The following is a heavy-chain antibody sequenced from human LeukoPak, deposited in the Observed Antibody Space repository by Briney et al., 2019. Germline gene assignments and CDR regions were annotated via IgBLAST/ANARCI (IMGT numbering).Heavy chain of an antibody. V-gene: IGHV1-18*01. CDR1: GYTFTSYG. CDR3: AKEGPGRLLWFGEYHFDY. Sequence: ASVKVSCKASGYTFTSYGISWVRQAPGQGLEWMGWISAYSGNTNYAQKLQGRVTMTTDTSTSTAYMELRSLRSDDTAVYYCAKEGPGRLLWFGEYHFDYWGQGTLVTVSS. CDR2: ISAYSGNT. D-gene: IGHD3-10*01. J-gene: IGHJ4*02.